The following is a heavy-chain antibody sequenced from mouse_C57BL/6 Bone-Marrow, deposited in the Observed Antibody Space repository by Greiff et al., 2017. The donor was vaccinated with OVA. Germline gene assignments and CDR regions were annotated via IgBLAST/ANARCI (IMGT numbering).Heavy chain of an antibody. J-gene: IGHJ3*01. CDR1: GFNIKDDY. D-gene: IGHD4-1*01. Sequence: EVQLQESGAELVRPRASVKLSCTASGFNIKDDYMHWVKQRPEQGLEWIGWIDPENGDTEYASKFQGKATITADTSSNTAYLQLSSLTSEDTAVYYCTPTGPWFAYWGQGTLVTVSA. V-gene: IGHV14-4*01. CDR3: TPTGPWFAY. CDR2: IDPENGDT.